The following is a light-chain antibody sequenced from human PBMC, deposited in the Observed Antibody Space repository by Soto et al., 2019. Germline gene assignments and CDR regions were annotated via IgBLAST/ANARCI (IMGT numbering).Light chain of an antibody. CDR2: DNN. CDR3: QSFDGSLSGWV. Sequence: QAVVTQPPSVSGAPGQRVTISCTGSSSNIGAGYNVHWYQQLPGTAPTLLIYDNNIRPSGVPDRFSGSKSGTSASLAITGLQAGDEADYYCQSFDGSLSGWVFGGGTKVTVL. V-gene: IGLV1-40*01. J-gene: IGLJ3*02. CDR1: SSNIGAGYN.